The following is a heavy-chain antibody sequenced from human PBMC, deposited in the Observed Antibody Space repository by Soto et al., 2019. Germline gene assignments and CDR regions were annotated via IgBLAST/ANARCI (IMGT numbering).Heavy chain of an antibody. CDR3: ARDRGYNTGWYGGALDL. D-gene: IGHD6-19*01. CDR1: GFTFITYE. Sequence: EVQLVESGGGLVQPGESLRLSCAASGFTFITYEMNWVRQAPGKGLEWVAYISSRGTSIFYADSVKGRFSISRDNDNDSVSLLMNNLRVDGTAVYYCARDRGYNTGWYGGALDLWGQGTLVTVSS. V-gene: IGHV3-48*03. CDR2: ISSRGTSI. J-gene: IGHJ4*02.